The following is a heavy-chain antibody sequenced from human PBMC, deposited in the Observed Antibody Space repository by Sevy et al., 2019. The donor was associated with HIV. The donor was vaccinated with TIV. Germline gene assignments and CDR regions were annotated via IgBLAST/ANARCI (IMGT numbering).Heavy chain of an antibody. D-gene: IGHD5-12*01. CDR3: ARDAGYTTKFHPLH. CDR1: GFRLNTYA. V-gene: IGHV3-30*04. CDR2: ISSTGNFE. Sequence: GSLRLSCSASGFRLNTYAMHWVRQAPGKGLGWVSVISSTGNFESYAASVKGRFTISKDNSKNTVSLQMNSLRPEDTAMYYCARDAGYTTKFHPLHWGQGTLVTVSS. J-gene: IGHJ4*02.